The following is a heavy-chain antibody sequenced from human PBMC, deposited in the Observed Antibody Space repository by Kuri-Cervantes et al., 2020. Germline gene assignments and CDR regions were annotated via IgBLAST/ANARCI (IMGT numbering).Heavy chain of an antibody. Sequence: SLKISCAASGFTFSSYSMNWVRQAPGKGLEWVGFIRSKAYGGTTEYAASVKGRFTISRDDSKSIAYLQMNSLKTEDTAVYYCTRDSDYDFWSGYYGDYWGQGTLVPSPQ. CDR1: GFTFSSYS. CDR2: IRSKAYGGTT. D-gene: IGHD3-3*01. CDR3: TRDSDYDFWSGYYGDY. V-gene: IGHV3-49*04. J-gene: IGHJ4*02.